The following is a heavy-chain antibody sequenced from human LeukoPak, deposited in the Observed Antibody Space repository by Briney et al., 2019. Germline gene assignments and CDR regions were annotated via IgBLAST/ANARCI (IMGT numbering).Heavy chain of an antibody. V-gene: IGHV1-69*04. D-gene: IGHD4/OR15-4a*01. CDR3: ARDHHMTIVIPDL. CDR2: IIPIVNRT. J-gene: IGHJ5*02. Sequence: SVKVSCKASGGTFSDYGFNWVRQAPGQGLEWMGRIIPIVNRTDYAQKFQGRVTITADKPTTTAYMELSSLRSEDTAVYYCARDHHMTIVIPDLWGQGTLVIVSS. CDR1: GGTFSDYG.